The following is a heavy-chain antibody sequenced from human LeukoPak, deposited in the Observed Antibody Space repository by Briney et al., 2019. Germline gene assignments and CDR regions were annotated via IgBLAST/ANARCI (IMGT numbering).Heavy chain of an antibody. CDR3: AKDHSGYCSSASSLCYKDA. V-gene: IGHV3-23*01. CDR2: ISGSGGST. CDR1: GFTFSSYA. J-gene: IGHJ6*03. Sequence: PGGSLRLSCAASGFTFSSYAMSWVRQAPGKGLEWVSGISGSGGSTYYADSVKGRFTISRDNSKNTLYLQMNSLRPEDTAVFYCAKDHSGYCSSASSLCYKDAWGKGTTVTVSS. D-gene: IGHD2-2*01.